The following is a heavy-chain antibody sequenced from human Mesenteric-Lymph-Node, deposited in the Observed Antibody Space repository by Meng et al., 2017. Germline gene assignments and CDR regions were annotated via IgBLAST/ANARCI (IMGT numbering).Heavy chain of an antibody. D-gene: IGHD6-13*01. V-gene: IGHV1-8*03. Sequence: ASVKVSCKASGYTFTSYGISWVRQAPGQGLEWMGWMNPNSGNTGYAQKFQGRVTITRNTSISTAYMELSSLRSEDTAVYYCARASSSWYGGNWFDPWGQGTLVTVSS. CDR3: ARASSSWYGGNWFDP. J-gene: IGHJ5*02. CDR1: GYTFTSYG. CDR2: MNPNSGNT.